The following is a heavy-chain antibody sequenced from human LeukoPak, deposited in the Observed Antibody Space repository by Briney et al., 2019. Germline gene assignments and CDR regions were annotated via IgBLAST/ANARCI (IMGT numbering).Heavy chain of an antibody. J-gene: IGHJ4*02. Sequence: PGGSLRLSCAASGFTFSNYAMNWVRQAPGKGLEWVSAITGSGGSTFYADSVKGRFTISRDNSKNTLYLQMNSLRAEDSAVYYCAKGWYYYGSGSYDFDYWGQGTLVTVSS. CDR3: AKGWYYYGSGSYDFDY. D-gene: IGHD3-10*01. CDR1: GFTFSNYA. V-gene: IGHV3-23*01. CDR2: ITGSGGST.